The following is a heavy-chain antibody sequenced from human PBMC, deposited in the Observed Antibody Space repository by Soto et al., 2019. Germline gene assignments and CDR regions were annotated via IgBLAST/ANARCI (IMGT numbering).Heavy chain of an antibody. CDR3: ARERGGSYSDY. CDR2: ISGSSSTI. CDR1: GFTFSPYT. J-gene: IGHJ4*02. Sequence: EVQLVESGGGLVQPGGSLRLSCAASGFTFSPYTMNWVRQAPGKGLEWVSYISGSSSTISYADSVKGRFTISRDNAKNSLYLQMNSLRDDDTAVSYCARERGGSYSDYWGQGTLVTVSS. V-gene: IGHV3-48*02. D-gene: IGHD3-16*01.